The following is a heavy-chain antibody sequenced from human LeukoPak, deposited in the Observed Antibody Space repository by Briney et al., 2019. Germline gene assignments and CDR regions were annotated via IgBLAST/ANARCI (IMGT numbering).Heavy chain of an antibody. Sequence: SVKVSCKASGGTFSSYAISWVRQAPGQGLEWMGRIIPILGIVNYAQKFQGRVTITADKSTSTAYMELSSLRSEDTAVYYCARERVPASAPDYWGQGTLVTVSS. CDR3: ARERVPASAPDY. CDR2: IIPILGIV. D-gene: IGHD2-2*01. J-gene: IGHJ4*02. CDR1: GGTFSSYA. V-gene: IGHV1-69*04.